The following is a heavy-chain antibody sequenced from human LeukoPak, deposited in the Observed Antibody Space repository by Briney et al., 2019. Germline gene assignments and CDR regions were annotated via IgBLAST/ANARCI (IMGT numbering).Heavy chain of an antibody. CDR2: ISGSGAST. CDR3: ARLAPSSPNIVVVPAASTPFDY. CDR1: GFTFSSYA. J-gene: IGHJ4*02. D-gene: IGHD2-2*01. Sequence: GGSLRLSCAASGFTFSSYAMSWVRQAPGKGLEWVSAISGSGASTYYADSVKGRFTISTDNSKNTLYLQMNSLRAEDTAVYYCARLAPSSPNIVVVPAASTPFDYWGQGTLVTVSS. V-gene: IGHV3-23*01.